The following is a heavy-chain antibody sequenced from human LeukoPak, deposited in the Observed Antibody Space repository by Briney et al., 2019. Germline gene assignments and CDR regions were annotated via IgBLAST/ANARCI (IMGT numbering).Heavy chain of an antibody. J-gene: IGHJ4*02. Sequence: GGSLRLSCAASGFTFSSYAMHWVRQAPGKGLEWVAVISYDGSNKYYADSVKGRFTISRDNSKNTLYLQMNSLRAEDTAVYYCARDFRRGVTAPHLDYWGQGTLVTVSS. CDR1: GFTFSSYA. D-gene: IGHD2-21*02. V-gene: IGHV3-30-3*01. CDR3: ARDFRRGVTAPHLDY. CDR2: ISYDGSNK.